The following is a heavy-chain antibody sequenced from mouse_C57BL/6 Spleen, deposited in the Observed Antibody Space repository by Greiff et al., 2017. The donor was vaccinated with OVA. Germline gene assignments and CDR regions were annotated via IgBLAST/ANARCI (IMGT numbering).Heavy chain of an antibody. V-gene: IGHV1-80*01. CDR1: GYAFSSYW. J-gene: IGHJ3*01. CDR3: AREEGYGNYGLVAY. D-gene: IGHD2-1*01. CDR2: IYPGDGDT. Sequence: VMLVESGAELVKPGASVKISCKASGYAFSSYWMNWVKQRPGKGLEWIGQIYPGDGDTNYNGKFKGKATLTADKSSSTAYMQLSSLTSEDSAVYFCAREEGYGNYGLVAYWGQGTLVTVSA.